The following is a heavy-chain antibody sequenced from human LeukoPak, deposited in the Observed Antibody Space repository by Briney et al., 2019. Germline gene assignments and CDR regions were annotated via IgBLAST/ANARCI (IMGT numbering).Heavy chain of an antibody. CDR1: GFPFSAFG. D-gene: IGHD3-16*01. V-gene: IGHV3-23*01. J-gene: IGHJ4*02. CDR2: IFDGGSGT. Sequence: GGSLRLSCAASGFPFSAFGMSWVRQAPGKGLEWVSGIFDGGSGTYSADSVKGRFTISRDNSKNTLYLQMNSLRPEDTAVYYCAKCEGHPWGTYHHDYWGQGTLVTVSS. CDR3: AKCEGHPWGTYHHDY.